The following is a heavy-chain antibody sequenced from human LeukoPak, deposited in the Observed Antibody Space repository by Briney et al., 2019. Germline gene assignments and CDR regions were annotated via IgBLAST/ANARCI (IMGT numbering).Heavy chain of an antibody. CDR3: ARVHPSAKMDL. D-gene: IGHD3-3*01. Sequence: GGSLRLSCAASGFTFSSYSMNWVRQAPGKGLEWVSSISSSSSYIYYADSVKGRFTISRDNAKNSLYLQMNSLRAEDTAVYYCARVHPSAKMDLWGQGTQVIVSS. V-gene: IGHV3-21*01. CDR2: ISSSSSYI. CDR1: GFTFSSYS. J-gene: IGHJ5*02.